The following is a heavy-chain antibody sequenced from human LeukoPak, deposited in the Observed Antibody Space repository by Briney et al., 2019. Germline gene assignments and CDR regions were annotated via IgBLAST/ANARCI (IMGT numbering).Heavy chain of an antibody. CDR1: GFTFSSYW. V-gene: IGHV3-21*01. CDR3: AKDYGDYFHDWFDP. CDR2: SSSSSSYI. D-gene: IGHD4-17*01. J-gene: IGHJ5*02. Sequence: GGSLRLSCAASGFTFSSYWMHWVRQAPGKGLEWVSSSSSSSSYIYYADSVKGRFTISRDNAKNSLYLQMNSLRAEDTAVYYCAKDYGDYFHDWFDPWGQGTLVTVSS.